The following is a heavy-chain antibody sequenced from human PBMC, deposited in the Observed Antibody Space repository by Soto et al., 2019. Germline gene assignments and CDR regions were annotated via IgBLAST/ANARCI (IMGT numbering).Heavy chain of an antibody. CDR1: GFTFSSSS. V-gene: IGHV3-48*02. CDR2: ISSSSSTI. CDR3: AREDSSFGDLPLPFDPQYYYGMDV. D-gene: IGHD3-16*02. J-gene: IGHJ6*02. Sequence: GGSLRLSCAASGFTFSSSSMNWVRQAPGKGLEWVSYISSSSSTIYYEDSVKGRFTISRDNAKRSLSLQMNRLRDEDAAVYYCAREDSSFGDLPLPFDPQYYYGMDVWGRGTTVTISS.